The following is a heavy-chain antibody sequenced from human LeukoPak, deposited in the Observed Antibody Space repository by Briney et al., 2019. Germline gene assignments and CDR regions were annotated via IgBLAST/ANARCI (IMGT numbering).Heavy chain of an antibody. J-gene: IGHJ6*02. Sequence: GASVKVSCKASGYTFTSYAMHWVRQAPGQRLEWMGWINAGNGNTKYSQKFQGRVTITRDTSASTAYMELSSLRSEDTAVYYCARSIPGYSYGSAILVSYGMDVWGQGTTVTVSS. CDR3: ARSIPGYSYGSAILVSYGMDV. CDR1: GYTFTSYA. CDR2: INAGNGNT. D-gene: IGHD5-18*01. V-gene: IGHV1-3*01.